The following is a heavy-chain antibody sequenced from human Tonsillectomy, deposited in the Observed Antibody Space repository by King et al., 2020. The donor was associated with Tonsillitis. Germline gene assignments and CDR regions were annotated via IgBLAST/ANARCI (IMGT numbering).Heavy chain of an antibody. J-gene: IGHJ4*02. CDR1: GYRFTYHW. Sequence: QLVQSGAEVKKHGESLKISCQVSGYRFTYHWIGWVRQMPGQGLEWMGMIYPGDSDTKYSPSFQGRVTISADTSINTAYLQWSSLKASDTAMYYCARHSVDYWGQGTLVTVSS. CDR2: IYPGDSDT. V-gene: IGHV5-51*01. CDR3: ARHSVDY. D-gene: IGHD2-8*01.